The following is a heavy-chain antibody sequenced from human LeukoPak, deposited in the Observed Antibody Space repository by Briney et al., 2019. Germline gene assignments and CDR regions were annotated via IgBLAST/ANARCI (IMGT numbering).Heavy chain of an antibody. CDR1: GASISSSRSC. Sequence: SETLSLTCTVSGASISSSRSCWAWIRQPPGGGLEWIGTFYYTRATYYNPSLKRRVNTSVDTSKNQFSLRLTSVTAADTAVYYCARHSASGWTALNWFDPWGQGILVTVSS. CDR2: FYYTRAT. CDR3: ARHSASGWTALNWFDP. J-gene: IGHJ5*02. V-gene: IGHV4-39*01. D-gene: IGHD6-19*01.